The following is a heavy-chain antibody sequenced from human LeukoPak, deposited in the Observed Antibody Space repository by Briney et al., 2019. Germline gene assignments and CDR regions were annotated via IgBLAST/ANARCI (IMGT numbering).Heavy chain of an antibody. J-gene: IGHJ5*02. CDR2: MNPNSGNT. CDR1: GYTFTSYD. V-gene: IGHV1-8*01. CDR3: ASSPSAYCGGDCYSPNWFDP. Sequence: ASVKVSCKASGYTFTSYDINWVRQATGQGLEWMGWMNPNSGNTGYAQKFQGRVTMTRNTSISTAYMELSSLRSEDTAVYYCASSPSAYCGGDCYSPNWFDPWGQGTLVTVSS. D-gene: IGHD2-21*02.